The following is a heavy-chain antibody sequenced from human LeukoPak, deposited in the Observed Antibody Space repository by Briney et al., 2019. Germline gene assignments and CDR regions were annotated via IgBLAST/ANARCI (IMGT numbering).Heavy chain of an antibody. J-gene: IGHJ4*02. CDR2: ISKNTVDT. Sequence: PGGSLRLSCTGSGFISSRYAVSWVRQAPGKGLEWVLEISKNTVDTYYADSVKGRLTISRDSSKNTVYLQMNSLRAEDTAVYYCVRAMEPLRYFDTWGQGTLVTVSS. CDR1: GFISSRYA. D-gene: IGHD3-9*01. V-gene: IGHV3-23*01. CDR3: VRAMEPLRYFDT.